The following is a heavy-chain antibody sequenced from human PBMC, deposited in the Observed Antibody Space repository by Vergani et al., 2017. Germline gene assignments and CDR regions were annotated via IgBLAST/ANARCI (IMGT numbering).Heavy chain of an antibody. J-gene: IGHJ1*01. D-gene: IGHD6-13*01. CDR1: GFTFSSYS. CDR2: ISSSSSYI. Sequence: EVQLLESGGGLVKPGGSLRLSCAASGFTFSSYSMNWVRQAPGKGLEWVSSISSSSSYIYYADSVKGRFTISRDNAKNSLYLQMNSLRAEDTAVYYCARDSGQLVLRYFQHCGQGTLVTVSS. CDR3: ARDSGQLVLRYFQH. V-gene: IGHV3-21*01.